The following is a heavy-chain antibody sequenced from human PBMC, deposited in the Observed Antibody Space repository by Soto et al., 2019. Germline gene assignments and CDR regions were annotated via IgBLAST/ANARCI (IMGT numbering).Heavy chain of an antibody. CDR3: ARARGWWKDYFED. CDR2: ISWNSNFR. D-gene: IGHD6-19*01. J-gene: IGHJ4*02. V-gene: IGHV3-9*01. Sequence: EVHLVESGGGLVQPGRSPRLSCAASGFTFDEYAMHWVRQAPGKGLEWVSGISWNSNFRDYADSVKGRFTVSRDNAKNSLYLEMNSLRVEDTALYYCARARGWWKDYFEDWGQGTQVTVSS. CDR1: GFTFDEYA.